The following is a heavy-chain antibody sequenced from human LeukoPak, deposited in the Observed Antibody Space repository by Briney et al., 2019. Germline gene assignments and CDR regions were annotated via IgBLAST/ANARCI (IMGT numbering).Heavy chain of an antibody. J-gene: IGHJ5*02. CDR1: GYTFTTYA. D-gene: IGHD1-26*01. V-gene: IGHV1-3*01. Sequence: GASVKVSCKTSGYTFTTYAMHWVRQAPGQRLEWMGWINAANGNTKYSQKFQGRVTITRDASASTAYMELSSPRSEDTAVYYCAAESGSHGLSFDPWGQGTLVTVSS. CDR3: AAESGSHGLSFDP. CDR2: INAANGNT.